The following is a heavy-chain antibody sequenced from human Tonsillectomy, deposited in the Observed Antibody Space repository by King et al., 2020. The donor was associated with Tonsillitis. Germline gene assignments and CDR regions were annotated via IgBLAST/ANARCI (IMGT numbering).Heavy chain of an antibody. CDR3: TRSQAGSNWFDP. V-gene: IGHV2-70*04. Sequence: TLKEAGPALVKPTQTLTLTCTFSGSSLSTYEIRVSWGRQAPGKALEWPSRIDLAGEKFYSTYLKTRITISRDTSKNQVVLGMTNMDPGDTATYYCTRSQAGSNWFDPWGRGTLVTVSS. CDR2: IDLAGEK. CDR1: GSSLSTYEIR. J-gene: IGHJ5*02.